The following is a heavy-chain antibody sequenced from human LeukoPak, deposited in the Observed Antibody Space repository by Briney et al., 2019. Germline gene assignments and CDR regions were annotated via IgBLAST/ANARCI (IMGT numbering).Heavy chain of an antibody. D-gene: IGHD3-22*01. CDR2: IYYSGST. Sequence: SETLSLTCTVSGGSVSSGSYYWSWIRQPPGKGLEWIGYIYYSGSTNYNPSLKSRVTISVDTSKNQFSLKLSSVTAADTAVYYCARGLYYYDSSGFYRNWYFDLWGRGTLVTVSS. CDR3: ARGLYYYDSSGFYRNWYFDL. CDR1: GGSVSSGSYY. J-gene: IGHJ2*01. V-gene: IGHV4-61*01.